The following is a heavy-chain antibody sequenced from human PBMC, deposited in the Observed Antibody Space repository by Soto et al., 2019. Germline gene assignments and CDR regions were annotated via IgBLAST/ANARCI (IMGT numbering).Heavy chain of an antibody. CDR2: ISGSGGST. D-gene: IGHD2-15*01. J-gene: IGHJ4*02. V-gene: IGHV3-23*01. CDR1: GFTFSSYA. CDR3: AKVGGNAPEIDS. Sequence: TGGSLRLSCAASGFTFSSYAMSWVRQAPGKGLEWVSAISGSGGSTYYADSVKGRFTISSDNSKNTLYLQMNSLRAEDTAVYYCAKVGGNAPEIDSWGQGTLVTVSS.